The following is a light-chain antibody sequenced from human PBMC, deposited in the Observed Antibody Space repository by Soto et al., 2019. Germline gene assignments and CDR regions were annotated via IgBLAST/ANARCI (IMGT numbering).Light chain of an antibody. CDR3: QQFGSSPLYT. Sequence: EIVLTQSPGTLSLSPGERVTLSCRASKSVSSSYLAWYQQKPGQAPRLLIYGASSRATGIPDRFSGSGSGTDFTLTISRLEPEYFAVYYCQQFGSSPLYTFGQGTKLEIK. CDR2: GAS. V-gene: IGKV3-20*01. J-gene: IGKJ2*01. CDR1: KSVSSSY.